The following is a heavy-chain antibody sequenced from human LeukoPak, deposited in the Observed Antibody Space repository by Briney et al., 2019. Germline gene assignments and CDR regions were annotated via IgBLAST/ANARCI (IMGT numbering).Heavy chain of an antibody. D-gene: IGHD3-10*01. CDR1: GFTFINYG. CDR3: ARGGGREYVDY. V-gene: IGHV3-48*03. J-gene: IGHJ4*02. CDR2: ISNSGATI. Sequence: GGSLRLSCAASGFTFINYGMNWVRQAPGKGLEWVSYISNSGATIYYADSVKGRFTISRDNAKNSLYLQINSLRGEDTAVYYCARGGGREYVDYWGQGTLVTVSS.